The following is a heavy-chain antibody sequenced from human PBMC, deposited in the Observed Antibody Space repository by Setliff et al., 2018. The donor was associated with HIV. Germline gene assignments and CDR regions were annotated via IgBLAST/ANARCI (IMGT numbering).Heavy chain of an antibody. J-gene: IGHJ3*02. CDR2: IYPDDSDT. V-gene: IGHV5-51*01. CDR1: GYVFTDYW. D-gene: IGHD3-16*01. CDR3: ARIGGDWGAFDI. Sequence: PGESLKISCKGSGYVFTDYWIAWVRQMTGKGLEWMGIIYPDDSDTTYSPSFQGQVTLSVDKSISTAYLQWNSLKASDTAMYYCARIGGDWGAFDIWGQGTMVTVSS.